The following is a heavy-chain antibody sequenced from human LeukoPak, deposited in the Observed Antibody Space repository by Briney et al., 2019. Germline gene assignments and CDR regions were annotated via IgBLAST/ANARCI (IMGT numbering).Heavy chain of an antibody. Sequence: SETLSLTCTVSGGSISSSSYYWGWIRQPPGKGLEWIGSIYYSGSTYYNPSLKSRVPISVDTSKNQFTLKLRSVTAADTAVYYCARTSQWLVQPFDCWRQGTLVSVSS. CDR1: GGSISSSSYY. CDR3: ARTSQWLVQPFDC. V-gene: IGHV4-39*01. CDR2: IYYSGST. J-gene: IGHJ4*02. D-gene: IGHD6-19*01.